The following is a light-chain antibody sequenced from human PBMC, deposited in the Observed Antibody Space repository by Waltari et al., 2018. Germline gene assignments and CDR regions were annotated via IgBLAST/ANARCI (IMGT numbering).Light chain of an antibody. CDR3: QQYGSSPLT. CDR1: QSVSSSH. Sequence: EIVLTPSPGTLSLSPGERATHSCRATQSVSSSHLAWYQQKPGQAPRLLISGASSRATGIPDRFSASGSGTDFTLTISRLEPEDFAVYYCQQYGSSPLTFGRGTKVEIK. V-gene: IGKV3-20*01. J-gene: IGKJ4*01. CDR2: GAS.